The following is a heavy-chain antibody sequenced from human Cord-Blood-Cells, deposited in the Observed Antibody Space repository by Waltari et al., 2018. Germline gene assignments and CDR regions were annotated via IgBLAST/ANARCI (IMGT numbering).Heavy chain of an antibody. CDR3: ARGGYSSSSFDY. CDR1: GRYSGGYS. CDR2: INHSGST. J-gene: IGHJ4*02. D-gene: IGHD6-6*01. Sequence: QVHLQQWGAGLVKHSETVSHNSAVFGRYSGGYSWSWIRQPPGKGLEWIGEINHSGSTNYNPSLKSRVTISVDTSKNQFSLKLSSVTAADTAVYYCARGGYSSSSFDYWGQGTLVTVSS. V-gene: IGHV4-34*01.